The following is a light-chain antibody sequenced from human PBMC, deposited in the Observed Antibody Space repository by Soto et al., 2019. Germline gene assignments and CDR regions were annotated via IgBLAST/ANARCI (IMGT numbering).Light chain of an antibody. J-gene: IGKJ5*01. CDR2: GAS. V-gene: IGKV3-15*01. CDR1: QNINNN. CDR3: QQYRNWPPSIT. Sequence: EIVITQSPVTLSVSPGERATLSCRSSQNINNNLAWYQQQTGQAPRLLIYGASTRATGISATFSSGGSGTEFTLSISSLQSEDFAVYYCQQYRNWPPSITVGQVTRLEIK.